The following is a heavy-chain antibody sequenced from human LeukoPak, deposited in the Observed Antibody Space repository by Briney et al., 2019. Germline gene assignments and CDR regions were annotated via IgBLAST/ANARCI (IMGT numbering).Heavy chain of an antibody. J-gene: IGHJ4*02. D-gene: IGHD3-10*01. CDR3: ASAELPYC. CDR2: INSDGTRS. V-gene: IGHV3-74*01. CDR1: GFTFSSYW. Sequence: HSGGSLRLSCAASGFTFSSYWMHWVRQAPGKGLVWVSRINSDGTRSIYADSVKGRFIISRDNAKNTLYLQMNSLRAEDTAVYYCASAELPYCWGQGTLVTVSS.